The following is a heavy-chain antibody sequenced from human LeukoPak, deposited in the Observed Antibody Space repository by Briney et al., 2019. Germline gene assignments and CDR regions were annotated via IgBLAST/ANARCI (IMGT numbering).Heavy chain of an antibody. J-gene: IGHJ3*02. Sequence: SETLSLTCTVSGGSISGYYWSWIRQPPGKGLEWIGYIYYSGTTYYNPSLKSRVTMSVDTSKNQFSLKLSSVTAADTAVYYCARHYYGGSGAFDIWGQGTMVTVPS. CDR3: ARHYYGGSGAFDI. CDR2: IYYSGTT. CDR1: GGSISGYY. D-gene: IGHD4-23*01. V-gene: IGHV4-59*08.